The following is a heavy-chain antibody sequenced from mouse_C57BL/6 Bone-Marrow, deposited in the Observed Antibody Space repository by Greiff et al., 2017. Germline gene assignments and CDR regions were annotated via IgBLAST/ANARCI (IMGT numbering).Heavy chain of an antibody. Sequence: EVKVEESGGGLVQPGGSLSLSCAASGFTFTDYYMSWVRQPPGKALEWLGFIRNKANGYTTEYSASVKGRFTISRDNSQSILYLQMNALRAEDSATYYCARYIPNWDFDYWGQGTTLTVSS. D-gene: IGHD4-1*02. CDR3: ARYIPNWDFDY. CDR1: GFTFTDYY. V-gene: IGHV7-3*01. CDR2: IRNKANGYTT. J-gene: IGHJ2*01.